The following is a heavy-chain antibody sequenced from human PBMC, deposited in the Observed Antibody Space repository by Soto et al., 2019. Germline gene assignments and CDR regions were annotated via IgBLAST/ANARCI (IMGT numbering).Heavy chain of an antibody. CDR3: ARLSSSGWIGRGYFDY. D-gene: IGHD6-19*01. CDR2: IYSSGST. Sequence: SETLSLTCTVSCGSVSSTTYYWGWIRQPPGKGLEWIGNIYSSGSTYYNPSLKRRLTISVDTSKSLFSLKMTSVTAADTAVYYCARLSSSGWIGRGYFDYWGQGVLVTVSS. V-gene: IGHV4-39*02. J-gene: IGHJ4*02. CDR1: CGSVSSTTYY.